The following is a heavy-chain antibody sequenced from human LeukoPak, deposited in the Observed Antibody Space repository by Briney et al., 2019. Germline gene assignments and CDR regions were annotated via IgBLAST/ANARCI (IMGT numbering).Heavy chain of an antibody. V-gene: IGHV1-46*01. Sequence: ASVKVSCKASGYTFTSYYMHWVRQAPGQGLEWMGIINPSGGSTSYAQKFQGRVTMTRDTSTGTVYMELSSLRSEDTAVYYCARDLSRGGSGSYGGVDYWGQGTLVTVSS. D-gene: IGHD3-10*01. J-gene: IGHJ4*02. CDR2: INPSGGST. CDR3: ARDLSRGGSGSYGGVDY. CDR1: GYTFTSYY.